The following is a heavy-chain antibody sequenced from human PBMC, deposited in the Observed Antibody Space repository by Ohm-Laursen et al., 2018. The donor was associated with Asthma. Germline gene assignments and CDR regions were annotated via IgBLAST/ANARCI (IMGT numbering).Heavy chain of an antibody. J-gene: IGHJ6*02. CDR2: ISYDGSNK. CDR1: GFTFSSYA. Sequence: SLRLSCTASGFTFSSYAMHWVRQAPGKGLEWVAVISYDGSNKYYADSVKGRFTISRDNSKNTLYLQMNSLRAEDTAVYYCARDKRYCSGGSCSDYYGMDVWGQGTTVTVSS. CDR3: ARDKRYCSGGSCSDYYGMDV. V-gene: IGHV3-30-3*01. D-gene: IGHD2-15*01.